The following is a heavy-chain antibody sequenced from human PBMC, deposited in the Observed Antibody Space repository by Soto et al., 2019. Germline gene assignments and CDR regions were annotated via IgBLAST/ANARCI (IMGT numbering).Heavy chain of an antibody. V-gene: IGHV4-34*01. J-gene: IGHJ6*02. D-gene: IGHD2-2*01. Sequence: PSETLSLTCAVYGGSFSGYYWSWIRQPPGKGQEWIGEINHSGSTNYNPSLKSRVTISVDTSKNQFSLKLSSVTAADTAVYYCARGWGIVVVPAARAYGMDVWGQGTTVTVSS. CDR2: INHSGST. CDR1: GGSFSGYY. CDR3: ARGWGIVVVPAARAYGMDV.